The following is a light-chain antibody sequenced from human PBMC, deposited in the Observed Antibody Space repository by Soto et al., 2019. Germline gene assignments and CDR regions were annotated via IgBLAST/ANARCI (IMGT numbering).Light chain of an antibody. Sequence: QSVLTQPPSASGSPGQSVTISCTGTSSDVGAHNFVSWHQQHPGKAPKLMIYEVSKRPSGVPDRFSGSKSGNTASLTVSGLQADDEADYYCSSYAGGNNYVFGPGTKLTVL. CDR2: EVS. V-gene: IGLV2-8*01. CDR1: SSDVGAHNF. J-gene: IGLJ1*01. CDR3: SSYAGGNNYV.